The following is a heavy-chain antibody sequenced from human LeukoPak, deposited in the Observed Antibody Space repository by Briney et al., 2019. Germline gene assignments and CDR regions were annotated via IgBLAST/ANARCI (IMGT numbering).Heavy chain of an antibody. V-gene: IGHV4-59*10. CDR1: GGSFSGYY. D-gene: IGHD5-18*01. CDR3: ATSGYSYGYHI. Sequence: PSETLSLTCAVYGGSFSGYYWSWIRQPAGKGLEWIGRIYTSGSTNYNPSLKSRVTMSVDTSKNQFSLKLSSVTAADTAVYYCATSGYSYGYHIWGQGTMVTVSS. J-gene: IGHJ3*02. CDR2: IYTSGST.